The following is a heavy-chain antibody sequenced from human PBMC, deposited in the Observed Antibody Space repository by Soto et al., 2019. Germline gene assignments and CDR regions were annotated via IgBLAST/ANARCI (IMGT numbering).Heavy chain of an antibody. D-gene: IGHD3-10*01. V-gene: IGHV4-39*01. J-gene: IGHJ4*02. CDR3: ARCPIDVGIGYFDY. CDR2: IYYSGST. Sequence: QLQLQESGPGLVKPSETLSLTCTVSGGSISSSSYYWGWIRQPPGKGLEWIGSIYYSGSTYYNPSLKSRVTISVDTSKNQFSLRLSSVTAADTAVYYCARCPIDVGIGYFDYWGPGTLVTVSS. CDR1: GGSISSSSYY.